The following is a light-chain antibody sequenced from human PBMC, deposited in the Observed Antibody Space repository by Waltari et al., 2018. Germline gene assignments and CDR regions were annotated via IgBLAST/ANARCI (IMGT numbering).Light chain of an antibody. CDR1: SSDVGSYDL. J-gene: IGLJ2*01. CDR2: EAY. CDR3: CSYAGSSTFT. V-gene: IGLV2-23*02. Sequence: QPALTQPASVSGSPGQSITISCTGTSSDVGSYDLVSWYQQHPDKAPNLMLYEAYKRPSGVSKRSAGSNSVNTASLTIAGRQAEDETDYYCCSYAGSSTFTFGGGTKLTVL.